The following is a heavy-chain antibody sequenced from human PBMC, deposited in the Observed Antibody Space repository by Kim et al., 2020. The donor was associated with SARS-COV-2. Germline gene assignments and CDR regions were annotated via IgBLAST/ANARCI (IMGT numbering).Heavy chain of an antibody. J-gene: IGHJ4*02. CDR2: T. Sequence: TNYAQKFQERVTITRDMSTSTAYMELSSLRSEDTAVYYCAAGPVRYYFDYWGQGTLVTVSS. CDR3: AAGPVRYYFDY. V-gene: IGHV1-58*01. D-gene: IGHD6-6*01.